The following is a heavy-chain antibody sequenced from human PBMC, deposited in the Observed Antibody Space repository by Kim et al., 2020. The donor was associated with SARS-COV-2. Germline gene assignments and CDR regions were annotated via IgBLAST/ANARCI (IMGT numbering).Heavy chain of an antibody. V-gene: IGHV3-30*18. J-gene: IGHJ4*02. CDR2: ISYDGSNK. D-gene: IGHD6-19*01. CDR3: AKDGPYSSGWYPDY. Sequence: GGSLRLSCAASGFTFSSYGMHWVRQAPGKGLEWVAVISYDGSNKYYADSVKGRFTISRDNSKNTLYLQMNSLRAEDTAVYYCAKDGPYSSGWYPDYWGQGTLVTVSS. CDR1: GFTFSSYG.